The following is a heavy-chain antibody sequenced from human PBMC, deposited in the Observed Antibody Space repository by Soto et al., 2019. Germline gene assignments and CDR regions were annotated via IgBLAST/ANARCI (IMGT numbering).Heavy chain of an antibody. CDR3: ARGCMLPQLTPWFDP. J-gene: IGHJ5*02. V-gene: IGHV4-31*03. CDR2: IYYSGST. D-gene: IGHD2-8*01. Sequence: QVQLQESGPGLVKPSQTLSLTCTVSGGSISSGGYYWSWIRQHPGKGLEWIGYIYYSGSTYYNPSLKSRVTISVDTSKNQFSLKLSSVAAADTAVYYCARGCMLPQLTPWFDPWGQGTLVTVSS. CDR1: GGSISSGGYY.